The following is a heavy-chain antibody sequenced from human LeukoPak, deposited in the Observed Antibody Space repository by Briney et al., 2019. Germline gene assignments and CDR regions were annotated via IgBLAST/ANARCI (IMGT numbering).Heavy chain of an antibody. Sequence: GGSLRLSCAASGFTFSSYAMSWVRQAPGKGLEWVANIKQDGSEKYYVDSVKGRFTISRDNAKNSLYLQMNSLRAEDTAVYYCARERGYYGSGSYYEAYYYGMDVWGQGTTVTVSS. CDR3: ARERGYYGSGSYYEAYYYGMDV. CDR1: GFTFSSYA. D-gene: IGHD3-10*01. CDR2: IKQDGSEK. J-gene: IGHJ6*02. V-gene: IGHV3-7*01.